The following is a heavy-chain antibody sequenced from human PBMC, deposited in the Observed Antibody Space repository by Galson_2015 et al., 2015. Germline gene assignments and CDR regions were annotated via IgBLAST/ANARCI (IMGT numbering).Heavy chain of an antibody. D-gene: IGHD1-14*01. CDR1: GGSVSSERYY. V-gene: IGHV4-61*01. CDR2: IYYTGNT. Sequence: LTCSVSGGSVSSERYYWSWIRQSPGKGLECIGNIYYTGNTNYNPSLKSRVTISVESSKNQFSLNLTSVTAADTAVYYCARDGRDHSAFEIWGQGTMVTVSS. CDR3: ARDGRDHSAFEI. J-gene: IGHJ3*02.